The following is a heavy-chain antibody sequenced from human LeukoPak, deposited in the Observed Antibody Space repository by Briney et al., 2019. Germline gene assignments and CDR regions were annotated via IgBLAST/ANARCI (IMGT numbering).Heavy chain of an antibody. CDR2: ISTSSIYI. CDR1: GFTFSGYS. D-gene: IGHD3-3*01. V-gene: IGHV3-21*01. J-gene: IGHJ4*02. CDR3: ARDRNTDFWSGYYTNYFDY. Sequence: KTGGSLRLSCAASGFTFSGYSMNWVRQAPGKGLEWVSSISTSSIYIYYADSVKGRFTISRDNAKNSLYLQMNSLRAEDTVVYYCARDRNTDFWSGYYTNYFDYWGQGTLVTVSS.